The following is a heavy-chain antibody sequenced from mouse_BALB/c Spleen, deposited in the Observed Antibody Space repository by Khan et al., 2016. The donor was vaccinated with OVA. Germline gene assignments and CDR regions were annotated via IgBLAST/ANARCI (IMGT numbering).Heavy chain of an antibody. J-gene: IGHJ3*01. Sequence: QVQLQQSGAELVKPGASVRLSCKASGYTFTSYYLYWVKQRPGQGLEWIGDINPSSGGTNFNEKFKSKATLTVDKSSSTAYIQLNSLTSEASAVYYCTRSVYGSFAYWGQGTLVTVSA. CDR3: TRSVYGSFAY. V-gene: IGHV1S81*02. CDR2: INPSSGGT. D-gene: IGHD2-2*01. CDR1: GYTFTSYY.